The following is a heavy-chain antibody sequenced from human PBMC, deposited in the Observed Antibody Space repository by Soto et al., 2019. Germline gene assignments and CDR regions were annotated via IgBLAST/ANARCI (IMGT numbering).Heavy chain of an antibody. CDR2: IHHSGRT. Sequence: QMQLQESGPGLVKPSETLSLTCAVSGASISSEQSWSWVRQPPGKGLEWIGEIHHSGRTNNNPSLKSXXTXSXXKSKNQFSLMLSSVTAADTAVYYCARSFGWYAIDQWGQGTLVTVSS. CDR1: GASISSEQS. CDR3: ARSFGWYAIDQ. D-gene: IGHD6-19*01. J-gene: IGHJ1*01. V-gene: IGHV4-4*02.